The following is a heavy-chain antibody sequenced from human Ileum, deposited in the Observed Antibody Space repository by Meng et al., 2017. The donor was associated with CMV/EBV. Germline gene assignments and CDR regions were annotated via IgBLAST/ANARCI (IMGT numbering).Heavy chain of an antibody. CDR3: ARVRDWALDY. V-gene: IGHV3-72*01. CDR1: GFTLTDHY. J-gene: IGHJ4*02. D-gene: IGHD2-21*02. Sequence: GGSLRLSCTASGFTLTDHYMDWVRQAPGKGLEWVGRTRNKANSYTTEYAASVKGRFTISRDESKNSLYLQMNSLENEDTAVYYCARVRDWALDYWGQGTLVTVSS. CDR2: TRNKANSYTT.